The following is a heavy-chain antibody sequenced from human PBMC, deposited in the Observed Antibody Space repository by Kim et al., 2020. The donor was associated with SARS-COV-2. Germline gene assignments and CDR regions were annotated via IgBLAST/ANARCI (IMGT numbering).Heavy chain of an antibody. Sequence: GGSLRLSCVASGFTFSNYAMSWVRQAPGKGLEWISAISDRGDSAYYADSVKGRFTISRDNSKDTLYLQMNSLRADDTAVYFCAKERNSGGVWPFYGMDVWGQGTTDTVSS. D-gene: IGHD3-10*01. V-gene: IGHV3-23*01. J-gene: IGHJ6*02. CDR3: AKERNSGGVWPFYGMDV. CDR1: GFTFSNYA. CDR2: ISDRGDSA.